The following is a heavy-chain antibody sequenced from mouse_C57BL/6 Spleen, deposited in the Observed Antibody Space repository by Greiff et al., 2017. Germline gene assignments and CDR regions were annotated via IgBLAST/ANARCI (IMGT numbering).Heavy chain of an antibody. CDR2: INPGSGGT. Sequence: QVQLQQSGAELVRPGTSVKVSCKASGYAFTNYLIEWVKQRPGQGLEWIGVINPGSGGTNYNEKFKGKATLTADKSSSTAYMQLSSLTSEDSAVYFCARSDSIMDYWGQGTSVTVSS. V-gene: IGHV1-54*01. CDR1: GYAFTNYL. J-gene: IGHJ4*01. CDR3: ARSDSIMDY.